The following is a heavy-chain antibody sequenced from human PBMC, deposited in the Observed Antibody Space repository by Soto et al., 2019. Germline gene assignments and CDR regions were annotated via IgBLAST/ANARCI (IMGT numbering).Heavy chain of an antibody. D-gene: IGHD6-6*01. CDR2: INAGNGNT. CDR1: GYTFTSYA. J-gene: IGHJ6*02. V-gene: IGHV1-3*01. CDR3: ARDLTGAARPREYYYYYGMDV. Sequence: ASVKVSCKAPGYTFTSYAMHWVRQAPGQSLEWMRWINAGNGNTKYSQKFQGRVTITRDTSASTAYMELSSLRSEDTAVYYCARDLTGAARPREYYYYYGMDVWGQGTTVTVSS.